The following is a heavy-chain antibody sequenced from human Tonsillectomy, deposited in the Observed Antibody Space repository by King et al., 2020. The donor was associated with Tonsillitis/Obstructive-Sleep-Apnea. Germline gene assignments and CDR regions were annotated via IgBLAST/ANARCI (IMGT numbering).Heavy chain of an antibody. CDR1: GGSISSGGYY. CDR2: SYYSGST. Sequence: VQLQESGPGLVKPSQTLSLTCTVSGGSISSGGYYWSWIRQHPGKGLEWIGYSYYSGSTYYNPSLKRRVTISVDTAKNQFSLKLSPVTAADTAVYYCASLPEDCGGDCYRAFDIWGQGTMVTVSS. V-gene: IGHV4-31*03. J-gene: IGHJ3*02. D-gene: IGHD2-21*01. CDR3: ASLPEDCGGDCYRAFDI.